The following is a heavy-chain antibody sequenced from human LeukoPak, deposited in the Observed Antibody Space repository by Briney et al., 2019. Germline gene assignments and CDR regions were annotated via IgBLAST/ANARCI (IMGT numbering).Heavy chain of an antibody. V-gene: IGHV3-53*01. D-gene: IGHD3-10*01. CDR2: IYSGGRT. CDR1: GFTVSNNY. J-gene: IGHJ4*02. Sequence: PGGSLRLSCAASGFTVSNNYINWVRQAPGKGLEWVSLIYSGGRTYYADSVKGCFTISRDNSKNTLYLQMNSLRAEDTAVYYCARDRGFGELSLAYWGQGTLVTVSS. CDR3: ARDRGFGELSLAY.